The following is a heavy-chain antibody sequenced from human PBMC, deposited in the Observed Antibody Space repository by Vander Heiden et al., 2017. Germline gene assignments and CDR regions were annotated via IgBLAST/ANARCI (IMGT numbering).Heavy chain of an antibody. CDR3: ARRRSGYSFSRSAFDI. CDR1: GGSISSSSYY. Sequence: QLQLQESGPGLVKPSETLSLTCTVSGGSISSSSYYWGWIRQPPGKGLEWIGRIYYSGSTYYNPSLKSRVTISVDTSKNQFSLKLSSVTAADTAVYYCARRRSGYSFSRSAFDIWGQGTMVTVSS. V-gene: IGHV4-39*01. CDR2: IYYSGST. D-gene: IGHD5-18*01. J-gene: IGHJ3*02.